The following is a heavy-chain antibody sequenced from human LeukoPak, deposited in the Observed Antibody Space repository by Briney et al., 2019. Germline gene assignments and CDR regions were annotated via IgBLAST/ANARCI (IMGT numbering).Heavy chain of an antibody. Sequence: PGRSLRLSCAASGFTFSNYGIHWVRQAPGKGLEWVAVIWYDGSNKFYADSVKGRFTISRDNSKNTLYLQMNSLRAEDTAVYYCARDPTVGDAYYPLGYFDYWGQGTLVTVSS. CDR3: ARDPTVGDAYYPLGYFDY. V-gene: IGHV3-33*01. CDR1: GFTFSNYG. D-gene: IGHD5-24*01. CDR2: IWYDGSNK. J-gene: IGHJ4*02.